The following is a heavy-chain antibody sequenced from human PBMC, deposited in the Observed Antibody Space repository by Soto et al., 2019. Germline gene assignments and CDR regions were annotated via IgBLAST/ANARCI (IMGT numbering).Heavy chain of an antibody. CDR1: GFTFISYS. V-gene: IGHV3-48*02. CDR3: ARDRTIFGVGIIGRYYYGMDV. J-gene: IGHJ6*02. D-gene: IGHD3-3*01. Sequence: GGSLRLSCAASGFTFISYSMNWVHQAPWKGLEWVSYISSSSSTIYYADSVKGRFTISRDNAKNSLYLQMNSLRDEDTAVYYCARDRTIFGVGIIGRYYYGMDVWGQGTTVTVSS. CDR2: ISSSSSTI.